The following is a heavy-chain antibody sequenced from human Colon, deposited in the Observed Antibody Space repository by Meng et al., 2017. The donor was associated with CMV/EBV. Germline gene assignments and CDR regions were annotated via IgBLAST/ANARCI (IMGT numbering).Heavy chain of an antibody. D-gene: IGHD1-26*01. J-gene: IGHJ4*02. CDR2: IYYSGST. Sequence: SETLSLTCTVSGGSISSYYWSWIRQPPRKGLEWIGYIYYSGSTNYNPSLKSRVTISVDTSKNQFSLKLSSVTAADTAVYYCARDGSIVGAHWGQGTLVTVSS. V-gene: IGHV4-59*01. CDR1: GGSISSYY. CDR3: ARDGSIVGAH.